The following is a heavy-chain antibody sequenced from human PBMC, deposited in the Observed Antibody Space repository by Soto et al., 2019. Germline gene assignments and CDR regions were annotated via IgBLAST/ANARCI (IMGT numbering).Heavy chain of an antibody. D-gene: IGHD1-26*01. J-gene: IGHJ4*02. CDR2: IYYSGST. CDR1: GGSISNGGYY. Sequence: SETLSLTCTVSGGSISNGGYYWSWIRQHPGKGLEWIGYIYYSGSTYYNPSLKSRVTISVDTSKNQFSLKLSSVTAADTAVYYCAREAYSGSYYQRYYFDYWGQGTLVTVSS. V-gene: IGHV4-31*03. CDR3: AREAYSGSYYQRYYFDY.